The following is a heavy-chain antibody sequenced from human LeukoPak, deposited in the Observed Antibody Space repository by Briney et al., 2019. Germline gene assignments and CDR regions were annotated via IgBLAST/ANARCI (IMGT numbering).Heavy chain of an antibody. V-gene: IGHV1-2*02. Sequence: ASVKVSCKASGYTFTGYYMHGVRQAPGQGLEGMGWINPNSGGTNYAQKFQGRVTMTRDTSISTAYMELSRLRSDDTAVYYCARGLLRSSNAFDPWGQGTLVTVSS. D-gene: IGHD6-13*01. J-gene: IGHJ5*02. CDR1: GYTFTGYY. CDR3: ARGLLRSSNAFDP. CDR2: INPNSGGT.